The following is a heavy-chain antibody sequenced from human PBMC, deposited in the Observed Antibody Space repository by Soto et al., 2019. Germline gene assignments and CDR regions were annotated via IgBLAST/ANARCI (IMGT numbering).Heavy chain of an antibody. CDR1: GFSVSTNY. J-gene: IGHJ4*02. V-gene: IGHV3-53*01. Sequence: GSLRLSCAASGFSVSTNYMTWVRQAPGKGLEWVSVIYSGGSTYYAGSVKGRFTISRDNSKNTLHLQMNSLRAEDTAVYYCARGSGSLYYFDFWGRGTLVTVSS. D-gene: IGHD1-26*01. CDR2: IYSGGST. CDR3: ARGSGSLYYFDF.